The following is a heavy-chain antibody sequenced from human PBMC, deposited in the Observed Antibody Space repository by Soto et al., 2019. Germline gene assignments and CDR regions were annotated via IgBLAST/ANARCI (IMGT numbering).Heavy chain of an antibody. J-gene: IGHJ4*02. CDR2: ISAYNGNT. CDR1: GYTLTSYG. Sequence: ASVKVSCKASGYTLTSYGISWVRQAPGQGLEWMGWISAYNGNTNYAQKLQGRVTMTTDTSTSTAYMELRSLRSDDTAVYYCARDHLGQWLARLRECYFDYWGQGTLVTVSS. CDR3: ARDHLGQWLARLRECYFDY. D-gene: IGHD6-19*01. V-gene: IGHV1-18*01.